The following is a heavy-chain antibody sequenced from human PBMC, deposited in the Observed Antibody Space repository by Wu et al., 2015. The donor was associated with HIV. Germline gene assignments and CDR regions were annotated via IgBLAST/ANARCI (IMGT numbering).Heavy chain of an antibody. D-gene: IGHD2-2*01. CDR1: GYTFTGKY. Sequence: QVQLVQSGADVKKPGASVKVSCKASGYTFTGKYIHWVRQAPGQGLEWMGWINSKSGDTNYAQKFQGRVTMTRDTSISTAYMELSRLRSDDTAVYFCASSSFSGYYYYMDVVGTKGPRSPSP. J-gene: IGHJ6*03. V-gene: IGHV1-2*02. CDR3: ASSSFSGYYYYMDV. CDR2: INSKSGDT.